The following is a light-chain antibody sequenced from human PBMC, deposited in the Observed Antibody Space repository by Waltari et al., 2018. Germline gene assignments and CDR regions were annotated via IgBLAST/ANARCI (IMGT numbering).Light chain of an antibody. CDR1: TSNIASNS. V-gene: IGLV1-51*01. CDR2: DND. Sequence: QSVLTQPPSLSAAPGQMVTISCSGSTSNIASNSVSWYQQVPGTAPKLLIYDNDQRPSTIPHRFSGSKSGTSATLGITGLQTGDEAEYFCGSWDSSLSARVFGGGTKLTVL. J-gene: IGLJ3*02. CDR3: GSWDSSLSARV.